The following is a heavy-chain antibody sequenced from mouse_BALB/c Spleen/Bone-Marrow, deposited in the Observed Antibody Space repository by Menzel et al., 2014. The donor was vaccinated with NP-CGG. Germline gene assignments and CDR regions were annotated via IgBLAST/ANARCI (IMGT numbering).Heavy chain of an antibody. V-gene: IGHV1-12*01. CDR2: IYPGNGDT. Sequence: QVQLQQSGAELVKPGASVKMSCKASGYTFTSYNMHWVKQTPGQGLEWIGAIYPGNGDTSYNQKFKGKATLTADKSSSTAYMQLSSLTSEDPAVYYCASPPDYWGQGTTLTVSS. CDR3: ASPPDY. CDR1: GYTFTSYN. J-gene: IGHJ2*01.